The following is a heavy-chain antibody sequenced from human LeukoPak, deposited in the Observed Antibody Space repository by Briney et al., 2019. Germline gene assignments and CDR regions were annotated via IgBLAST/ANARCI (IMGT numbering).Heavy chain of an antibody. CDR1: GFAFSGSD. J-gene: IGHJ6*02. CDR2: IWHDGSIE. Sequence: GGSLRLSCAASGFAFSGSDMHWVRQAPGKGLKWVAVIWHDGSIESYAGSVKGRFPVPRDNSKTPLYLQMHSLRAEDTAVYYCATGPLNDYGMGDWGQGTTVTVSS. V-gene: IGHV3-33*03. CDR3: ATGPLNDYGMGD.